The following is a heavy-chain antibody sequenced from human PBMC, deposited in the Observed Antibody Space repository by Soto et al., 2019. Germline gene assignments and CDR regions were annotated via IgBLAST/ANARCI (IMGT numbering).Heavy chain of an antibody. V-gene: IGHV3-23*01. J-gene: IGHJ1*01. CDR2: ISGSGGST. CDR3: AKDGYCSGGSCYSPEYFQH. D-gene: IGHD2-15*01. Sequence: GGSLRLSCAASGFTFSSYAMSWVRQAPGKGLEWVSAISGSGGSTYYADSVKGRFTISRDNSKNTLYLQMNSLRAEDTAVYYCAKDGYCSGGSCYSPEYFQHWGQGTLVTVSS. CDR1: GFTFSSYA.